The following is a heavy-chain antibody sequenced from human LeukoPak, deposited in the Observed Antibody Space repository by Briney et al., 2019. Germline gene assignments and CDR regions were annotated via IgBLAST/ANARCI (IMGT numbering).Heavy chain of an antibody. V-gene: IGHV3-30*18. CDR3: AKVPRHDYGDRSHFDY. D-gene: IGHD4-17*01. CDR2: ISYDGSNK. Sequence: PGGSLRLSCAASGFTFSSYGMHWVRQAPGKGLEWVAVISYDGSNKYYADSVKGRFTISRDNSKNTLYLQMNSLRAEDTAVYYCAKVPRHDYGDRSHFDYWGQGTLVTVSS. CDR1: GFTFSSYG. J-gene: IGHJ4*02.